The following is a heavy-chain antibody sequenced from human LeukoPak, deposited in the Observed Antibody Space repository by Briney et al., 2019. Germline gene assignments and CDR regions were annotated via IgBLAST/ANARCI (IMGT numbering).Heavy chain of an antibody. D-gene: IGHD1-26*01. V-gene: IGHV4-34*01. CDR2: INHSGST. CDR1: GGSFSGYY. CDR3: ARGSSGSYLY. J-gene: IGHJ4*02. Sequence: PSETLSLTCAVYGGSFSGYYWSWIRQPPGKGLEWIGEINHSGSTNYNPSLKSRVTISVDTAKNQLSLKLSSVTAADTAVYYCARGSSGSYLYWGQGTLVTVSS.